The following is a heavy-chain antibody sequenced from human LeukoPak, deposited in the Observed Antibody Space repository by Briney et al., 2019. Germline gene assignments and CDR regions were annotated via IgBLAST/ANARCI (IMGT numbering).Heavy chain of an antibody. CDR1: GYTFSAYY. J-gene: IGHJ4*02. D-gene: IGHD5-18*01. CDR3: ARDRLQDTAMVDFDY. CDR2: IKPNSGGT. V-gene: IGHV1-2*04. Sequence: ASVKVSCKASGYTFSAYYIQWVRQAPGQGLEWMGWIKPNSGGTNYAQKFQGWVTMTTGTSTSTAYMELRRLRSDDTAVYYCARDRLQDTAMVDFDYWGQGTLVTVSS.